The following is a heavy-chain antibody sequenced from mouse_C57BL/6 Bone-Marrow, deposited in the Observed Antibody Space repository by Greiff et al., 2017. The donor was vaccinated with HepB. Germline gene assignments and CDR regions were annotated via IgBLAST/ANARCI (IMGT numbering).Heavy chain of an antibody. J-gene: IGHJ3*01. CDR2: ISSVGRYT. V-gene: IGHV5-6*01. CDR1: GFTFSSYG. CDR3: ARHRLGAWFAY. Sequence: EVQGVESGGDLVKPGGSLKLSCAASGFTFSSYGMSWVRQTPDKRLEWVATISSVGRYTYYPDIVKGRVTISRDNAKNTRYQQMSSLKSEDTAMYYCARHRLGAWFAYWGQGTLVTVSA. D-gene: IGHD4-1*01.